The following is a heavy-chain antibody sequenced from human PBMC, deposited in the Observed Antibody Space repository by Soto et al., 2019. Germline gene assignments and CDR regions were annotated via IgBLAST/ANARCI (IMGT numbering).Heavy chain of an antibody. CDR1: GGSISSSNW. V-gene: IGHV4-4*02. CDR3: ASRTPTTYYDILTGYYGAYYFDH. D-gene: IGHD3-9*01. CDR2: IYHSGST. Sequence: PSETLSLTCAVSGGSISSSNWWSWVRQPPGKGLEWIGEIYHSGSTNYNPSLKSRVTISVDKSKNQFSLKLSSVTAADTAVYYCASRTPTTYYDILTGYYGAYYFDHWGQGTPVTVSS. J-gene: IGHJ4*02.